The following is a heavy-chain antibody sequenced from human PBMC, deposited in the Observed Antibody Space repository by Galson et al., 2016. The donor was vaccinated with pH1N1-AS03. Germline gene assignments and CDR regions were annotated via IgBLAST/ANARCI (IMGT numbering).Heavy chain of an antibody. J-gene: IGHJ3*02. D-gene: IGHD5-18*01. CDR1: GYSFVSYW. V-gene: IGHV5-51*01. CDR3: ARTSGYSSHWALEI. CDR2: IYSGVSADT. Sequence: QSGAEVTKPGESLKISCKGSGYSFVSYWIGWVRQMPGKGLEWMGVIYSGVSADTRYSPSFQGQVTISADKSISTAYLQWSSLKASDSAIYYCARTSGYSSHWALEIWGQGTMVTVSS.